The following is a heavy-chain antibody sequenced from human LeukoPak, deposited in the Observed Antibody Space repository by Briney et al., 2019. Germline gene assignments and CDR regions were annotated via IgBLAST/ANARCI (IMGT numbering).Heavy chain of an antibody. Sequence: GGSLRLSCAASGFTFSSYAMHWVRQATGKGLEWVAVISYDGSNKYYADSVKGRFTISRDNSKNTLYLQMNSLRAEDTAVYYCARGDGSGWSGDYWGQGTLVTVSS. J-gene: IGHJ4*02. D-gene: IGHD6-19*01. V-gene: IGHV3-30-3*01. CDR1: GFTFSSYA. CDR2: ISYDGSNK. CDR3: ARGDGSGWSGDY.